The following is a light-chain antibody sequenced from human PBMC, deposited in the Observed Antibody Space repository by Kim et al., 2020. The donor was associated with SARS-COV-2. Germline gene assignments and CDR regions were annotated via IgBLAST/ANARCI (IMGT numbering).Light chain of an antibody. CDR2: GKN. CDR3: NPRDSSGKQLWV. Sequence: SSELTQDPAVSVALGQTVRITCQGDSLRSYYASWYQQKPGQAPVLVIYGKNNRPSGIPDRFSCSSSGNTASLTITGAQAEDEADYYRNPRDSSGKQLWVF. J-gene: IGLJ3*02. V-gene: IGLV3-19*01. CDR1: SLRSYY.